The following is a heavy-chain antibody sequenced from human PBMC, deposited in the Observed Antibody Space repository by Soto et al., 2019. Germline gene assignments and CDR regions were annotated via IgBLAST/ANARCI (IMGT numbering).Heavy chain of an antibody. J-gene: IGHJ4*02. CDR3: AKDVFTYFYDSSGYGFDY. CDR1: GFTFSSYA. CDR2: ISYDGSNK. D-gene: IGHD3-22*01. Sequence: GGSLRLSCAASGFTFSSYAMHWVRQAPGKGLEWVAVISYDGSNKYYADSVKGRFTISRDNSKNTLYLQMNSLRAEDTAVYYCAKDVFTYFYDSSGYGFDYWGQGALVTVSS. V-gene: IGHV3-30-3*01.